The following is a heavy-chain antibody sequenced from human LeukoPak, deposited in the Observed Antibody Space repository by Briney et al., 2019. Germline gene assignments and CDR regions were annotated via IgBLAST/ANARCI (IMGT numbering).Heavy chain of an antibody. CDR2: IYYSGST. D-gene: IGHD5-18*01. Sequence: PSETLSLTCTVSGGSISSYYWSWIRQPPGKGLEWIGSIYYSGSTYYNPSLKSRVTISVDTSKNQFSLKLSSVTAADTAVYYCHSYDNWRFDLWGRGTLVTVSS. V-gene: IGHV4-59*05. J-gene: IGHJ2*01. CDR3: HSYDNWRFDL. CDR1: GGSISSYY.